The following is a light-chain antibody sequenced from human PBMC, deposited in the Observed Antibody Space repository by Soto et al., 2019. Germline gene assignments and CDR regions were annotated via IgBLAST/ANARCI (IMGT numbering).Light chain of an antibody. Sequence: QSALTQPASVSGSPGQSITISCSGSSNDVGRYNYVSWHEQHPGKAPKLIIYEVSNRPSGVSSRFSGSKSGNTASLTISGLQAEDEADYFCSSYTSSNILVFGGGTKLTV. CDR3: SSYTSSNILV. CDR2: EVS. CDR1: SNDVGRYNY. V-gene: IGLV2-14*01. J-gene: IGLJ3*02.